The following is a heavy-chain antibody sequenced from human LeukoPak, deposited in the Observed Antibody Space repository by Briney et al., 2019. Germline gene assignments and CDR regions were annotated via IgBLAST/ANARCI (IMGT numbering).Heavy chain of an antibody. D-gene: IGHD2-2*02. Sequence: SETLSLTCTVSGGSISSGGYYWSWIRQPPGKGLEWIGYIYHSGSTYYNPSLKSRVTISVDRSKNQFSLKLSSVAAADTAVYYCARGSDYQLLYRPYWFDPWGQGTLVTVSS. CDR2: IYHSGST. V-gene: IGHV4-30-2*01. CDR1: GGSISSGGYY. CDR3: ARGSDYQLLYRPYWFDP. J-gene: IGHJ5*02.